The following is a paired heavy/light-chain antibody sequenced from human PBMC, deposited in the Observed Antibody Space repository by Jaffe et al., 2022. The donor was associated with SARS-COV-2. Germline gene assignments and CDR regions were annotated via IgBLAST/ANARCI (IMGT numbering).Heavy chain of an antibody. Sequence: DVQLVESGGGLVQPGRSLRLSCSASGFTFSNYAMHWVRQAPGKGLELVSCISNNGDSTYYADSVKGRFAISRDNSNNALYLQMNSLTPEDTAVYYCVNTAYILIYWGQGTRVSVSS. CDR1: GFTFSNYA. V-gene: IGHV3-64D*06. D-gene: IGHD2-21*02. J-gene: IGHJ4*02. CDR3: VNTAYILIY. CDR2: ISNNGDST.
Light chain of an antibody. CDR1: QSVYSNY. CDR2: GAS. J-gene: IGKJ4*01. V-gene: IGKV3-20*01. Sequence: EIVLTQSPGTLSLSPGERATLSCRASQSVYSNYFAWYQQKPGQAPRLLIYGASNRATGIPDRFSGSGSGADFSLTISRLEPEDFAVYYCQQYGTSPLTFGGGTKVEIK. CDR3: QQYGTSPLT.